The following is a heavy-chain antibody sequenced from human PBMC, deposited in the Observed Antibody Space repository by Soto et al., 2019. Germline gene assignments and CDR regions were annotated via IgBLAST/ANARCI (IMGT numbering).Heavy chain of an antibody. J-gene: IGHJ6*02. Sequence: QVQLVQSGAEVKKPGSSVKVSCKASGGTFSSYAISWVRQAPGQGLEWMGGIIPIFGTANYAQKFQGRVTITADESTSTAYMELSSLRSEDTAVYYCARTPDFWSGYGDYYYYGMDVWGQGTTVTVSS. CDR1: GGTFSSYA. CDR2: IIPIFGTA. CDR3: ARTPDFWSGYGDYYYYGMDV. V-gene: IGHV1-69*12. D-gene: IGHD3-3*01.